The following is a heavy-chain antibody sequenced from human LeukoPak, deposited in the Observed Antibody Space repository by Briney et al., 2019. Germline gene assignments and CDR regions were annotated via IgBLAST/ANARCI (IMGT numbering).Heavy chain of an antibody. V-gene: IGHV4-59*08. CDR2: IYYSGST. CDR3: ARLTYGDFSDAFDI. Sequence: SETLSLTCTVSGGSISSYYWSWIRQPPGKGLEWIGYIYYSGSTNYNPSLKSRVTISVDTSKNQFSLKLSSVTAADMAVYYCARLTYGDFSDAFDIWGQGTMVTVSS. D-gene: IGHD4-17*01. CDR1: GGSISSYY. J-gene: IGHJ3*02.